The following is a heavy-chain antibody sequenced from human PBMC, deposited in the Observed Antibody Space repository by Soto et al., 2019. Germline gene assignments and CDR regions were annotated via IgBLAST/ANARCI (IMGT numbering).Heavy chain of an antibody. J-gene: IGHJ4*02. V-gene: IGHV3-23*01. D-gene: IGHD1-26*01. CDR1: GFTFSRYA. Sequence: GGSLRLSCAASGFTFSRYAMSWVRQAPGKGLEWVSAISGSDGSTYYADSVKGRFTISRDSSKNTLYLQMNSLRGDDTAVYYCAKDTQPSGTYCFYWRQGPLVTVCS. CDR3: AKDTQPSGTYCFY. CDR2: ISGSDGST.